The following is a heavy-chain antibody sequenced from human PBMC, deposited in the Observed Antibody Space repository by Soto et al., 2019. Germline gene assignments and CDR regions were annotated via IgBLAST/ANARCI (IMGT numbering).Heavy chain of an antibody. CDR2: IQQDGRER. CDR1: GFTFSDHY. CDR3: AGQYDPVPRSAFDI. V-gene: IGHV3-7*03. D-gene: IGHD3-16*01. Sequence: GGSLRLSCAASGFTFSDHYMSWVRQAPGKGLEWVANIQQDGRERHYGDSVKGRFTISRDNAKNSLYLEMNSLRAEDTAVYYCAGQYDPVPRSAFDIWGQGTMVTVSS. J-gene: IGHJ3*02.